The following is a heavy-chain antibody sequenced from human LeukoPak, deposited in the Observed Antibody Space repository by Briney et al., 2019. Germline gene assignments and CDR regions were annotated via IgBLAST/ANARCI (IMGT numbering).Heavy chain of an antibody. CDR3: ASSRLKDCSSTSCKGTLDY. D-gene: IGHD2-2*01. CDR1: GFTFRIYG. Sequence: PRGSLRLSCVVSGFTFRIYGMHWVRQAPGKGLEWVAVIWYDGTNKYYADSVKGRFTISRDNSKNTLYLQMNSLRAEDTAVYCCASSRLKDCSSTSCKGTLDYWGQGTLVTVSS. V-gene: IGHV3-33*01. J-gene: IGHJ4*02. CDR2: IWYDGTNK.